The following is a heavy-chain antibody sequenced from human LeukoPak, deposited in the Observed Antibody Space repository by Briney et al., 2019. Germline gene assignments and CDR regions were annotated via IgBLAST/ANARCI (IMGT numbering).Heavy chain of an antibody. D-gene: IGHD1-26*01. CDR3: AKGSGIVGALLGPDYFDY. J-gene: IGHJ4*02. CDR1: GFTFSSYA. Sequence: GGSLRLSCAASGFTFSSYAMSWVRQAPGKGLEWVSAISGSGGSTYYADSVKGRFTISRDNSKNTLYLQMNSLRAEDTAVYYCAKGSGIVGALLGPDYFDYWGQGTLVTVSS. CDR2: ISGSGGST. V-gene: IGHV3-23*01.